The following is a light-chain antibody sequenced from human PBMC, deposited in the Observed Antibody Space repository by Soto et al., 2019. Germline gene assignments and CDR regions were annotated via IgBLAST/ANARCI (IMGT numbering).Light chain of an antibody. CDR2: GAS. CDR1: QSVSSN. V-gene: IGKV3D-15*01. CDR3: QQYNNWPIT. Sequence: EIVMTQSPATLSVSPGERATLSCRASQSVSSNLAWSQQKPGQAPRLLIYGASTKATGIPARFSGSGSGTDFTLTISSLQSEDFAVYYCQQYNNWPITFGQGTRLEIK. J-gene: IGKJ5*01.